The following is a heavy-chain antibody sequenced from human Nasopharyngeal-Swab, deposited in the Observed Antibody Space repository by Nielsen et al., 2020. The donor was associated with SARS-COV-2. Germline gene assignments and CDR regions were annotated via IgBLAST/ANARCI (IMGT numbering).Heavy chain of an antibody. CDR1: GLTFSSYA. CDR3: ARDWPPSSSSIGNWFDP. J-gene: IGHJ5*02. D-gene: IGHD6-13*01. V-gene: IGHV3-30-3*01. Sequence: GGSLRLSCAASGLTFSSYAMHWVRQAPGKGLEWVAVISYDGSNKYYADSVKGRFTISRDNSKNTLYLQMNSLRAEDTAVYYCARDWPPSSSSIGNWFDPWGQGTLVTVSS. CDR2: ISYDGSNK.